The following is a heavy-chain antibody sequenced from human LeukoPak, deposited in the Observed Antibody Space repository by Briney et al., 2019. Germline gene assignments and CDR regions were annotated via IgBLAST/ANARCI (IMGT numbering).Heavy chain of an antibody. V-gene: IGHV1-24*01. CDR1: GYTLTELS. CDR3: ATGVAAKPYGMDV. Sequence: ASVTVSFTVSGYTLTELSMHWVRQAPGKGLEWMGGFDPEYGETIYAQKFQGRVTITEDTSTDTAYMELSSLRSEDTVVYYCATGVAAKPYGMDVWGQGTTVTVSS. CDR2: FDPEYGET. D-gene: IGHD2-15*01. J-gene: IGHJ6*02.